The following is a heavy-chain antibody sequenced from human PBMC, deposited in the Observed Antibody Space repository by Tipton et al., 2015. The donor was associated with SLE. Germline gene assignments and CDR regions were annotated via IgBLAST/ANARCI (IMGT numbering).Heavy chain of an antibody. Sequence: SLRLSCTASGFMFSTYWLNWVRQPPGRGLEWVASMNPDGSEIYYVGPVKGRFTISIDNAHNSLYVQMNSLRAEDTAVYYCATDRGFSSFDIWGQGTVVTVSS. V-gene: IGHV3-7*01. CDR2: MNPDGSEI. CDR1: GFMFSTYW. J-gene: IGHJ3*02. CDR3: ATDRGFSSFDI.